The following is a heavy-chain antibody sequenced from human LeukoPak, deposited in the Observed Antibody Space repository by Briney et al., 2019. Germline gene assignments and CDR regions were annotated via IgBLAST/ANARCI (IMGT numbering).Heavy chain of an antibody. CDR3: ARVGSIAARPEVPDY. J-gene: IGHJ4*02. D-gene: IGHD6-6*01. CDR1: GGSISSYY. CDR2: IYTSGST. V-gene: IGHV4-4*07. Sequence: SETLSLTCTVSGGSISSYYWSWIRQPAGKGLEWIGRIYTSGSTNYNPSLKSRVTMSVDTSKNQFSLKLSSVTAADTAVYYCARVGSIAARPEVPDYWGQGTLVTVSS.